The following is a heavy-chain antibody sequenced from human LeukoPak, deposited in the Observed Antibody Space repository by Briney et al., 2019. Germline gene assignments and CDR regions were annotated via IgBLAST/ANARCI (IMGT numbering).Heavy chain of an antibody. D-gene: IGHD3-10*01. CDR2: IFRTGST. J-gene: IGHJ5*01. CDR1: SASITSSPYF. CDR3: ARRVGFYGSGSLNYFDP. V-gene: IGHV4-39*02. Sequence: SETLSLTCTVSSASITSSPYFWGWIRQSPGKGLEWIGSIFRTGSTYYSASLKSRVSISVDTSKNHIALKLTSVTAADTAVYFCARRVGFYGSGSLNYFDPWGQGILVSVSS.